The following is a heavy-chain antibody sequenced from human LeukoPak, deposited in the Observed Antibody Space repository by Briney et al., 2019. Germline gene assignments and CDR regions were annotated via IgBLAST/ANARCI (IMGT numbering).Heavy chain of an antibody. D-gene: IGHD1-26*01. CDR3: ARDSGRREDY. Sequence: PGGSLRLSWAAAGFTFTSHGMHWVSQAPGKGMEWVAFTRNDGNNKYYADSVKGRFTISRDNSKNTLSLQMNSLRTEDTAVYYCARDSGRREDYWGQGTLVTVSS. V-gene: IGHV3-30*02. J-gene: IGHJ4*02. CDR2: TRNDGNNK. CDR1: GFTFTSHG.